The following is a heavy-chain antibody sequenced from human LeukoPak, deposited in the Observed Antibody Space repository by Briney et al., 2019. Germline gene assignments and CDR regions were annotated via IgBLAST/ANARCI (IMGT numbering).Heavy chain of an antibody. V-gene: IGHV5-51*01. CDR3: ARRPYYYDSSGYSPPFDY. CDR1: GYSFTSYW. CDR2: IYPGDSDT. J-gene: IGHJ4*02. D-gene: IGHD3-22*01. Sequence: GESLKISCKGSGYSFTSYWIGWVRQMPGKGLEWMGIIYPGDSDTRYSPSFQGQVTISADKSISTAYLQWSSLKASDTAMYYCARRPYYYDSSGYSPPFDYWGQGTLVTVSS.